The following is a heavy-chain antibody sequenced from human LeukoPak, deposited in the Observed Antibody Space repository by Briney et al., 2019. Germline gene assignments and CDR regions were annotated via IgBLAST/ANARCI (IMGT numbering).Heavy chain of an antibody. CDR3: ARVRVTNNWFDP. V-gene: IGHV3-7*01. CDR1: GFTFSSYW. CDR2: IKQDGSEK. J-gene: IGHJ5*02. D-gene: IGHD4-17*01. Sequence: GGSLRLSCAASGFTFSSYWKSWVRQAPGKGLEWVANIKQDGSEKYYVDSVKGRFTIPRDDAKNSLYLQMNSLRAEDTAVYYCARVRVTNNWFDPWGQGTLVTVSS.